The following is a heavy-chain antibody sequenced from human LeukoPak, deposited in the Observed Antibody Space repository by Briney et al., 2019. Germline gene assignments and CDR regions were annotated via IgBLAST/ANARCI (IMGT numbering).Heavy chain of an antibody. D-gene: IGHD5-12*01. Sequence: SLKVSCKASGGTFSSYAISWVRQAPGQGLEWMGGIIPIFGTANYAQKFQGRVTITADKSTSTAYMELSSLRSEDTAVYYCARETESVATISGEDYYYYMDVWGKGTTVTVSS. CDR1: GGTFSSYA. CDR3: ARETESVATISGEDYYYYMDV. V-gene: IGHV1-69*06. J-gene: IGHJ6*03. CDR2: IIPIFGTA.